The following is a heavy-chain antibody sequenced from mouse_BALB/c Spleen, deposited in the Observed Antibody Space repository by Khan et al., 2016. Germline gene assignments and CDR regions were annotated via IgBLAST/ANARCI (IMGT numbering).Heavy chain of an antibody. CDR2: INPDSSTI. D-gene: IGHD1-2*01. CDR3: ARLHYYGRFAY. CDR1: GFDFSRYW. Sequence: EVKLLESGGGLVQPGGSLKLSCVASGFDFSRYWMSWVRQAPGKGLEWIGEINPDSSTINYTPSLKAKFIISRDNAQHTLYLHMSTVRSEDTALYYCARLHYYGRFAYWGQGTLVTVSA. V-gene: IGHV4-1*02. J-gene: IGHJ3*01.